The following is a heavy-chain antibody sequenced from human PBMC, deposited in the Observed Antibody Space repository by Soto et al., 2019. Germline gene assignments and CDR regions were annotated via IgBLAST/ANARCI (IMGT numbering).Heavy chain of an antibody. Sequence: SVKVSCQAAGGTLSSYTISWVRQAPGQGLEWMGRIIPILGIANYAQKFQGRVTITADKSTSTAYMELSSLRSEDTAVYYCARSYCSGGSCHGRVYFDYWGQGTLVTVSS. CDR1: GGTLSSYT. J-gene: IGHJ4*02. D-gene: IGHD2-15*01. V-gene: IGHV1-69*02. CDR3: ARSYCSGGSCHGRVYFDY. CDR2: IIPILGIA.